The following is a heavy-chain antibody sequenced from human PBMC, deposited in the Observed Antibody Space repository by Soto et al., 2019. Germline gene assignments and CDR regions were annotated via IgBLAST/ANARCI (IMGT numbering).Heavy chain of an antibody. V-gene: IGHV3-23*03. Sequence: EVLLLESGGGLVQPGGSLRLSCAASAFTFGTYGTTWVRKAPGKGLEWVSGIDAGRGKIFYADSVKGRFIISRYNSKNTLYLQMNSLRDEYTAIYYCTKWDGYADVWCQGTTVTVSS. CDR2: IDAGRGKI. CDR1: AFTFGTYG. J-gene: IGHJ6*02. CDR3: TKWDGYADV. D-gene: IGHD2-15*01.